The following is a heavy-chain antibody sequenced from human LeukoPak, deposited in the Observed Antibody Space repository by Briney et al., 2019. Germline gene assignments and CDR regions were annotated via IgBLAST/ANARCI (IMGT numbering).Heavy chain of an antibody. CDR3: ARAYSGFKSFDY. J-gene: IGHJ4*02. CDR2: INPNSGGT. V-gene: IGHV1-2*02. D-gene: IGHD5-12*01. CDR1: EYTFTGYY. Sequence: ASVKVSCKASEYTFTGYYMHWVRQAPGQGLEWLGWINPNSGGTNYAQKFQGRVTMSRDTSINTAYLELSRLTSDDTALYYCARAYSGFKSFDYWGQGTLVTVSS.